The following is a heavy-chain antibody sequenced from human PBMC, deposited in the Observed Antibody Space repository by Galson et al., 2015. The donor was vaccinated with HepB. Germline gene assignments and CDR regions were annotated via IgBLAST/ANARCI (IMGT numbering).Heavy chain of an antibody. CDR3: ARAGRGTKPYFDY. D-gene: IGHD1-26*01. CDR1: GFTFSSYW. V-gene: IGHV3-7*01. CDR2: IKQDGSEK. J-gene: IGHJ4*02. Sequence: SLRLSCAASGFTFSSYWKSWVRQAPGKGLECVANIKQDGSEKYYVDSVEGRFTISRDNAKKSLYLQMYSLRAEDTAVYYCARAGRGTKPYFDYWGQGTLVTVSS.